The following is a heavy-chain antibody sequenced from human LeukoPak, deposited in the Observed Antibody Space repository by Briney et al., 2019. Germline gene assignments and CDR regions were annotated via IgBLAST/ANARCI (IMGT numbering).Heavy chain of an antibody. CDR2: IYYSGNT. J-gene: IGHJ4*02. CDR3: ARRSYYDSSGYYPDY. D-gene: IGHD3-22*01. Sequence: PSETLSLTCTVSGGSISSSSFYWGWIRQPPGKGLEWIGSIYYSGNTYYNPSLKSRVTISVDTSNNEFSLKLTSVTAADTAFYYCARRSYYDSSGYYPDYWGQGTLVTVSS. V-gene: IGHV4-39*01. CDR1: GGSISSSSFY.